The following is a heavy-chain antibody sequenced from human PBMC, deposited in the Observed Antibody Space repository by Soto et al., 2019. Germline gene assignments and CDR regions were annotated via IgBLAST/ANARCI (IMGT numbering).Heavy chain of an antibody. D-gene: IGHD3-9*01. V-gene: IGHV4-34*01. J-gene: IGHJ4*02. Sequence: QVQLQQWGAGLLKPSETLSLTCAVSGASLSGYYWSWIREPPGKGLEWIGEINHSGRITYNPSLKRRAPISLDTSTNQFTPQLSSVTAADPALFYCARASYDTLTGYYPFWGQGTLVTVSS. CDR3: ARASYDTLTGYYPF. CDR1: GASLSGYY. CDR2: INHSGRI.